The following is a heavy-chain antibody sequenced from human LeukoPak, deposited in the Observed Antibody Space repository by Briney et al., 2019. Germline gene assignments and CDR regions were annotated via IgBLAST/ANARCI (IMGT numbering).Heavy chain of an antibody. Sequence: SVKVSCKAPGGTFNSYAISWVRQAPGQGLEWMGGIIPIFGTANYAQKFQGRVTMTTDESTSTAYMELSSLRSEDTAVYYCARSTVLRYFDWFDPWGQGTLVTVSS. V-gene: IGHV1-69*05. CDR1: GGTFNSYA. D-gene: IGHD3-9*01. CDR3: ARSTVLRYFDWFDP. CDR2: IIPIFGTA. J-gene: IGHJ5*02.